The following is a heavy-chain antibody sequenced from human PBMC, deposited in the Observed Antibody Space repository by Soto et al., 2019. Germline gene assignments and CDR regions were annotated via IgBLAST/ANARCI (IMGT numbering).Heavy chain of an antibody. Sequence: QVQLVESGGGLVKPGGSLRLSCAASGFTFSDYYMSWIRQAPGKGLKWVSYISSSGKTIYYADSVKGRFTISRDNAKNSLYLQMNSLRAEDTAVYYCARVHGDLWDYYYYMDVWGKGTTVTVSS. D-gene: IGHD3-16*01. CDR3: ARVHGDLWDYYYYMDV. J-gene: IGHJ6*03. CDR2: ISSSGKTI. CDR1: GFTFSDYY. V-gene: IGHV3-11*01.